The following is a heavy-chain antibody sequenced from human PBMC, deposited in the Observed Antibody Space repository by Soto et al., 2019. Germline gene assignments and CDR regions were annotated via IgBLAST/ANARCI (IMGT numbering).Heavy chain of an antibody. V-gene: IGHV1-8*01. D-gene: IGHD2-15*01. Sequence: ASVKVSCKASGYTFTSYDINWVRQATGQGLEWMGWMNPNSGNTGYAQKFQGRVTMTRNTSISTAYMELSSLRSEDTAVYYCARAKDIVVVVAATRRNYYYYYMDVWGKGTTVTVS. J-gene: IGHJ6*03. CDR3: ARAKDIVVVVAATRRNYYYYYMDV. CDR2: MNPNSGNT. CDR1: GYTFTSYD.